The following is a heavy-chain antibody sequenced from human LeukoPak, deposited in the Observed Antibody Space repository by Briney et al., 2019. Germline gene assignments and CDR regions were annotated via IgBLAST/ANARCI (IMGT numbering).Heavy chain of an antibody. Sequence: ASVKVSCKASGYTFTTYSINWVRQAPGQGLEWMGWINTDTGNPTYAQDFRGRFVFSLDTSVTTAYLQITSLKTDDTAVYYCARGPVPDSWGQGALVTVSS. D-gene: IGHD6-6*01. J-gene: IGHJ4*02. V-gene: IGHV7-4-1*02. CDR2: INTDTGNP. CDR1: GYTFTTYS. CDR3: ARGPVPDS.